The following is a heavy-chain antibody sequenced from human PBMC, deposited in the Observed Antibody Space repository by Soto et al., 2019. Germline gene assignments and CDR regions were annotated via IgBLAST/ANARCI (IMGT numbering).Heavy chain of an antibody. V-gene: IGHV3-23*01. CDR2: IDGSGGIT. CDR3: VKNSGWFNT. CDR1: GFTFGTTD. Sequence: QLLQSGGGLVQPGGSLTLSCAASGFTFGTTDMSWVRQAPGEGLEWVSTIDGSGGITYYADSVKGRFTISRDNSRNPVYLQMKSLRGDDTDLYYCVKNSGWFNTWGQGALVTVSS. D-gene: IGHD3-10*01. J-gene: IGHJ5*02.